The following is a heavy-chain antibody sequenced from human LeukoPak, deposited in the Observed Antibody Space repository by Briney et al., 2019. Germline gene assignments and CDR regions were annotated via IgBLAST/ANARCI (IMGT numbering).Heavy chain of an antibody. Sequence: GGSLRLSCAASGFSVSSNYVSWVRQAPGKGLGWVSAISSSGDSTYYADSGKGRFTISRDNSKNTLYLQMNSLRAEDTAIYYCARGSGSWGRDIDSWGQGTLVTVSS. J-gene: IGHJ4*02. CDR3: ARGSGSWGRDIDS. CDR1: GFSVSSNY. V-gene: IGHV3-23*01. CDR2: ISSSGDST. D-gene: IGHD3-10*01.